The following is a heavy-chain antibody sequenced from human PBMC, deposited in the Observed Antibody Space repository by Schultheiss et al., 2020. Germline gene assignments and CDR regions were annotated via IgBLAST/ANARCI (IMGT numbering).Heavy chain of an antibody. V-gene: IGHV3-30-3*01. D-gene: IGHD3-3*01. CDR2: ISHDGSNK. CDR1: GFTFSSYA. J-gene: IGHJ4*02. CDR3: ARVIGGGPYDYWSGVVY. Sequence: GESLKISCAASGFTFSSYAMHWVRQAPGKGLEWVAVISHDGSNKYYADSVKGRFIISRDNSKDTLYLEMNSLRAEDTSVYYCARVIGGGPYDYWSGVVYWGQGTLVTVSS.